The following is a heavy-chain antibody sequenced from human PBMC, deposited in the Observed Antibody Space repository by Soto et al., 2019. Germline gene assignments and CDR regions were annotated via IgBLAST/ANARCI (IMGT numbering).Heavy chain of an antibody. CDR3: ARSEEDSDYYYYGMDV. Sequence: SQTPPLTCFGSGDTVSSNSVAWNWVRQSPSRGLEWLGRTYYRSRWYSDYAVSVRSRVDINADTSKNQVSLQLNSVTPEDTAVYYCARSEEDSDYYYYGMDVWGQGTTVTVSS. J-gene: IGHJ6*02. D-gene: IGHD2-15*01. V-gene: IGHV6-1*01. CDR2: TYYRSRWYS. CDR1: GDTVSSNSVA.